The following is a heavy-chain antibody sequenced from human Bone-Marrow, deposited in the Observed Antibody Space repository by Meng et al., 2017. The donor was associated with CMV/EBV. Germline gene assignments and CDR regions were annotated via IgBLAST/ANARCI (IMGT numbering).Heavy chain of an antibody. CDR3: ARGSYVDSSGYYYAGHDNWFDP. V-gene: IGHV1-46*01. CDR1: YY. Sequence: YYMHWVRQDPGQGLEWMGIINPSGGSTSYAQKFQGRVTMTRDTSTSTVYMELSSLRSEDTAVYYCARGSYVDSSGYYYAGHDNWFDPWGQGTLVTVSS. D-gene: IGHD3-22*01. CDR2: INPSGGST. J-gene: IGHJ5*02.